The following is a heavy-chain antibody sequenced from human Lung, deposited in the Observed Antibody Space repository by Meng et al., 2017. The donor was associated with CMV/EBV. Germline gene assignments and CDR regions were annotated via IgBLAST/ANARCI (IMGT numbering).Heavy chain of an antibody. J-gene: IGHJ4*02. D-gene: IGHD2-2*01. Sequence: SVXVSXXASGYTFTSYGISWVRQAPGQGLEWMGWISAYNGNTNYEQKLQGRVTMTTDTPMSTAYMELRSLRSDDTAVYYCARNRYCSSTSCYFDYWGQGXLVTVSS. CDR1: GYTFTSYG. CDR2: ISAYNGNT. CDR3: ARNRYCSSTSCYFDY. V-gene: IGHV1-18*01.